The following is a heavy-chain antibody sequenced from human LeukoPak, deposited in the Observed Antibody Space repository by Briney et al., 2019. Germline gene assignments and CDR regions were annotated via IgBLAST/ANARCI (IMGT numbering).Heavy chain of an antibody. J-gene: IGHJ6*02. D-gene: IGHD3-3*01. V-gene: IGHV3-9*01. CDR2: ISWNSGSI. Sequence: SLRLSCAASGFTFDDYAMHWVRQAPGKGLEWVSGISWNSGSIGYADSVKGRFTISRDNAKNSLYLQMNSLRAEDTALYYCAKEGFWSGSYYYYGMDVWGQGTTVTVSS. CDR3: AKEGFWSGSYYYYGMDV. CDR1: GFTFDDYA.